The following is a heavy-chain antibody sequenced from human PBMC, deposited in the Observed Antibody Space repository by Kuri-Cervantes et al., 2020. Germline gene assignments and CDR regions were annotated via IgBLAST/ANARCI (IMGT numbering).Heavy chain of an antibody. CDR1: GFTFSSYE. D-gene: IGHD3-3*01. CDR2: ISSSGSTI. J-gene: IGHJ3*02. Sequence: GGSLRLSCAASGFTFSSYEMNWVRQAPGKGLEWVSYISSSGSTIYYADSVKGRFTISRENAKNSLYLQMNSLRAGDTAVYYCARALLRFLEWLLYRCAFDIWGQGTMVTVSS. V-gene: IGHV3-48*03. CDR3: ARALLRFLEWLLYRCAFDI.